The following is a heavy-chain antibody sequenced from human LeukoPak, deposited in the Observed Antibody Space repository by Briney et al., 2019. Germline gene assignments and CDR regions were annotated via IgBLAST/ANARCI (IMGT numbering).Heavy chain of an antibody. CDR2: IYYSGST. V-gene: IGHV4-39*01. CDR3: ARSIHPTYYDFWSGDATGLGAFDI. D-gene: IGHD3-3*01. J-gene: IGHJ3*02. CDR1: GGSISSSSYY. Sequence: KSSETLSLTCTVSGGSISSSSYYWGWIRQPPGKGLEWIGSIYYSGSTYYNPSLKSRVTISVDTSKNQFSLKLSSVTAADTAVYYCARSIHPTYYDFWSGDATGLGAFDIWGQGTMVTVSS.